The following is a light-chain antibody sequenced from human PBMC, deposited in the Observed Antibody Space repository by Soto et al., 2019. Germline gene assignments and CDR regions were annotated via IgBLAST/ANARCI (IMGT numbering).Light chain of an antibody. Sequence: QSALTQPASVSGAPGQSITISCTGTSSDVGAYNFVSWYQQHPGKAPKLMIYGVTNRPSGVSNRFSGFKSGNTASLTISGLQAEDEADYYCNSYTRSSRYVFGTGTKVTVL. CDR1: SSDVGAYNF. J-gene: IGLJ1*01. V-gene: IGLV2-14*01. CDR2: GVT. CDR3: NSYTRSSRYV.